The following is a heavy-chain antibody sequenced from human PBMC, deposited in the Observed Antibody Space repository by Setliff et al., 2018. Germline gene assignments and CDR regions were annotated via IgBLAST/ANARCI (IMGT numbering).Heavy chain of an antibody. V-gene: IGHV4-39*01. CDR1: GGSISSGNYY. Sequence: PSETLSLTCRVSGGSISSGNYYWGLIRQPPGKGLEWVATIYYSGSTYSNPSLKSRLIISVDAPDNQFSVKLSSVTAADTAVYYCARRYEVVIITKTGAFDIWGPGTKVTVSS. J-gene: IGHJ3*02. CDR3: ARRYEVVIITKTGAFDI. D-gene: IGHD3-22*01. CDR2: IYYSGST.